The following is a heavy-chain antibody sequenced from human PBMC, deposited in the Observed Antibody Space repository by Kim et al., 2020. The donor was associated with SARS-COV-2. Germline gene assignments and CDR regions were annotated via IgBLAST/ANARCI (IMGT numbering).Heavy chain of an antibody. CDR3: ATTSSLGTSLESLPNPFDY. Sequence: ASVKVSCKVSGYTLTELSMHWVRQAPGKGLEWMGGFDPEDGETIYAQKFQGRVTMTEDTSTDTAYMELSSLRSEDTAVYYCATTSSLGTSLESLPNPFDYWGQGTLVTVSS. CDR2: FDPEDGET. V-gene: IGHV1-24*01. J-gene: IGHJ4*02. CDR1: GYTLTELS. D-gene: IGHD3-16*01.